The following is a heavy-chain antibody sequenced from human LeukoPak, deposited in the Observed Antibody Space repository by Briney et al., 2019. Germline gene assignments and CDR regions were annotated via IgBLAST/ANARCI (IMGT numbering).Heavy chain of an antibody. CDR2: MNPNSGNT. CDR3: ASWSRRGSSGSYYRFDY. CDR1: GYTFTSYD. J-gene: IGHJ4*02. D-gene: IGHD3-10*01. V-gene: IGHV1-8*01. Sequence: GASVKVSCKASGYTFTSYDINWVRQATGQGLEWMGWMNPNSGNTGYAQKFQGRVTMTRNTSISTAYMELSSLRSEDTAVHYCASWSRRGSSGSYYRFDYWGQGTLVTVSS.